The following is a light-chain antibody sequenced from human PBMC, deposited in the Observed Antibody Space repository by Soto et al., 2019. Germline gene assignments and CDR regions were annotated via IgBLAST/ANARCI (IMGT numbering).Light chain of an antibody. CDR2: AAS. J-gene: IGKJ1*01. V-gene: IGKV1-39*01. CDR1: QSISSY. CDR3: QQSYSTPET. Sequence: DIQMTQSPSSLSASVGDRVTITCRASQSISSYLNWYQQKPGKAPKLLIYAASSLQSGVPSRFSGSGSGTDFTLTIISLQPEDFATYYCQQSYSTPETVGQGTKVEIK.